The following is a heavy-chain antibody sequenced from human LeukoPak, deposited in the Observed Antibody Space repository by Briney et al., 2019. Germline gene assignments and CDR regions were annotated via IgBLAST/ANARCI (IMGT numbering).Heavy chain of an antibody. V-gene: IGHV1-69*05. D-gene: IGHD6-13*01. CDR1: GGTFSSYA. CDR3: ARSYSSSWYDPLDY. J-gene: IGHJ4*02. Sequence: ASEKVSCKASGGTFSSYAISWVRQAPGQGLEWMGGIIPIFGTANYAQKFQGRVTITTDESTSTAYMELSSLRSEDTAVYYCARSYSSSWYDPLDYWGQGTLVTVSS. CDR2: IIPIFGTA.